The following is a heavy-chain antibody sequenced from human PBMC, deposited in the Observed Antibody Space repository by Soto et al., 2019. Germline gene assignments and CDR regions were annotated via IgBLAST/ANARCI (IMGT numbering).Heavy chain of an antibody. CDR2: AYYRFRWYN. CDR3: AGPTSRHWLYMDV. D-gene: IGHD5-12*01. Sequence: HSLTLTCAPSGESASDNWVASNSFKLSLSKDHEWLARAYYRFRWYNDYAVSVRSRIAVNADTSKDQFSLQLTSVTPEDTAIYYCAGPTSRHWLYMDVWGRGTTVTVSS. CDR1: GESASDNWVA. J-gene: IGHJ6*03. V-gene: IGHV6-1*01.